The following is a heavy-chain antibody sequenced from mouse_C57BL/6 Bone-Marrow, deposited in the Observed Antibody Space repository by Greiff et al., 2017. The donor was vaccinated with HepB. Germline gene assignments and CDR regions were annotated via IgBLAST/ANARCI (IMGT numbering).Heavy chain of an antibody. CDR1: GYTFTSYW. CDR3: ARARAY. CDR2: IDPSDSYT. J-gene: IGHJ3*01. V-gene: IGHV1-50*01. Sequence: QVHVKQSGAELVKPGASVKLSCKASGYTFTSYWMQWVKQRPGQGLEWIGEIDPSDSYTNYNQKFKGKATLTVDTSSSTAYMQLSSLTSEDSAVYYCARARAYWGQGTLVTVSA.